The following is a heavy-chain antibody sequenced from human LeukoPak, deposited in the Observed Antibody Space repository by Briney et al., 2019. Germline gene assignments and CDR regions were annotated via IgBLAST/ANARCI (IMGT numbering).Heavy chain of an antibody. J-gene: IGHJ4*02. Sequence: GGSLRLSCAASGFTVSSNYMSWVRQTPGKGLVWVAHINTDGGTTRYADSVKGRLTVSRDNAKNTLYLEMNRLRAEDTAVYYCARDNAYMLDYWGQGTQVTVSS. V-gene: IGHV3-74*01. CDR1: GFTVSSNY. CDR2: INTDGGTT. D-gene: IGHD5-24*01. CDR3: ARDNAYMLDY.